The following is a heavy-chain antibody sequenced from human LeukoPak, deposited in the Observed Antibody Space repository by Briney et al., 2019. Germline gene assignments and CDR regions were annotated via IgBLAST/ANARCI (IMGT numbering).Heavy chain of an antibody. Sequence: GASVKVSCKASGYTFTSYGISWVRRAPGQGLEWMGWISAYNGNTNYAQKLQGRVTMTTDTSTSTAYMELRSLRSDDTAVYYCARDLPRYYDFWSGYPSDYWGQGTLVTVSS. CDR2: ISAYNGNT. J-gene: IGHJ4*02. CDR3: ARDLPRYYDFWSGYPSDY. V-gene: IGHV1-18*01. D-gene: IGHD3-3*01. CDR1: GYTFTSYG.